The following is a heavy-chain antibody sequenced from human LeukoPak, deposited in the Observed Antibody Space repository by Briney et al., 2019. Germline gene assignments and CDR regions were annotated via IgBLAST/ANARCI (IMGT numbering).Heavy chain of an antibody. CDR3: ARGGIFGVVKKIKNYFDY. CDR1: SGSFSDYY. J-gene: IGHJ4*02. D-gene: IGHD3-3*01. Sequence: NPSETLSLTCAVYSGSFSDYYWSWIRQPPGKGLEWIGEINHSGSTNYNPSLKSRVTMSVDTSKNQFSLKLSSVTAADTAVYFCARGGIFGVVKKIKNYFDYWGQGTLVTVSS. V-gene: IGHV4-34*01. CDR2: INHSGST.